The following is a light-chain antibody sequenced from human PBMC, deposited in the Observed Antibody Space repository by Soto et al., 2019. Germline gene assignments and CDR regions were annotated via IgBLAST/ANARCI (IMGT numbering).Light chain of an antibody. CDR1: ISDVGGYNH. J-gene: IGLJ2*01. CDR2: EVT. CDR3: SSYAGTNNVI. V-gene: IGLV2-8*01. Sequence: QSALTQPPCASGSPGQSVTISCAGSISDVGGYNHVSWYQQHPGKAPKLLIYEVTKRPSGVPARFSGSKSGNTASLTVSGLQGDDEADYYCSSYAGTNNVIFGGGTKLTVL.